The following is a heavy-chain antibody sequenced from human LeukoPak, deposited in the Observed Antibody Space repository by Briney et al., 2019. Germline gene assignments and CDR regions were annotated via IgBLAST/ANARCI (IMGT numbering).Heavy chain of an antibody. Sequence: PGGSLRLSCAASGFTFSSYSMTWVRQAPGKGLEWVSSISSSSSYIYYADSVKGRFTISRDNAKNSLYLQMNSLRAEDTAVYCCARDFSVDYYDSSGSPWGQGTLVTVSS. J-gene: IGHJ5*02. D-gene: IGHD3-22*01. CDR1: GFTFSSYS. V-gene: IGHV3-21*01. CDR2: ISSSSSYI. CDR3: ARDFSVDYYDSSGSP.